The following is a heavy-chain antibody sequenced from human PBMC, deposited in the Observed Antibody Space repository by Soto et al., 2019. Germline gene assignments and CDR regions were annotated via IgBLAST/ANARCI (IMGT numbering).Heavy chain of an antibody. CDR2: ISAHNGNT. Sequence: QVHLVQSGAEVKKPGASVKVSCKGSGYAFTTYGITWVRQATGQGLEWMGWISAHNGNTNYAQKHQGRITVTRDTSTSTAYMELRCLRSDDTAVYYCARGRYGDYWGQGALVTVSS. CDR1: GYAFTTYG. CDR3: ARGRYGDY. V-gene: IGHV1-18*01. D-gene: IGHD1-1*01. J-gene: IGHJ4*02.